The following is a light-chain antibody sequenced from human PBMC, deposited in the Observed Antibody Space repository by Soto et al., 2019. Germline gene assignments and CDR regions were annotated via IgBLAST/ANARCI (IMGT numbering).Light chain of an antibody. CDR3: HQHYDLPT. CDR2: WYS. Sequence: IVMTQSPDSLAASLGERATIKCKSSQTVLSSSNNSNYLVWYQQKSGQPPKLLIYWYSTRASGVPDRFTGSGSGTDFTLTISNIQAEDVGIYYCHQHYDLPTFGQGTRLEL. CDR1: QTVLSSSNNSNY. J-gene: IGKJ5*01. V-gene: IGKV4-1*01.